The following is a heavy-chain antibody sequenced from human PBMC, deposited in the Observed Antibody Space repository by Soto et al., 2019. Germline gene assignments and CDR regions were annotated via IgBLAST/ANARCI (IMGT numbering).Heavy chain of an antibody. Sequence: QVQLVQSGAEVKKPGSSVKVSCKASGGTFSNYVVNWVRQAPGQGLEWMGRIIPISGAANYAQKFQGRVEITEDKSTSTSYMELISLRSEDSAVYYCARDSTKSLVPSVDFWGQGTPVTVSS. J-gene: IGHJ4*02. D-gene: IGHD3-16*01. CDR3: ARDSTKSLVPSVDF. CDR2: IIPISGAA. CDR1: GGTFSNYV. V-gene: IGHV1-69*06.